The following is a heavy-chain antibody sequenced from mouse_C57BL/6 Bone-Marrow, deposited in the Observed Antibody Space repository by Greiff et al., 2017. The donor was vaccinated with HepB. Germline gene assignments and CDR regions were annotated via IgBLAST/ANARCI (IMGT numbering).Heavy chain of an antibody. D-gene: IGHD1-1*01. J-gene: IGHJ2*01. CDR1: GFTFSDYG. CDR3: ARQDYYGSSYVLDY. CDR2: ISNLAYSI. Sequence: EVKLVESGGGLVQPGGSLKLSCAASGFTFSDYGMAWVRQAPRKGPEWVAFISNLAYSIYYADTVTGRFTISRENAKNTLYLEMSSLRSEDTAMYYCARQDYYGSSYVLDYWGQGTTLTVSS. V-gene: IGHV5-15*01.